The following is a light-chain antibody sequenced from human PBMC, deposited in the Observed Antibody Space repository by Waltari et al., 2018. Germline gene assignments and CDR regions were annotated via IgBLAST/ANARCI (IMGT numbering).Light chain of an antibody. V-gene: IGKV2-30*02. J-gene: IGKJ4*01. CDR3: MQGTYGLT. CDR1: ESLVQRDGNTY. Sequence: SESLVQRDGNTYLKWLHQRPGQSPRSLIYKVFKRESGVPDRFSGSGSGTKFTLKISRVEAEDVGVYFCMQGTYGLTFGGGTKVEIK. CDR2: KVF.